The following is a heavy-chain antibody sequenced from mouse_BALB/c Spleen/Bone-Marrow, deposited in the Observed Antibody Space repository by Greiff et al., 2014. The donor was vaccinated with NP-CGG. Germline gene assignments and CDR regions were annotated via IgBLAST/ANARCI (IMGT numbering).Heavy chain of an antibody. CDR2: IHYSGST. J-gene: IGHJ3*01. CDR1: SGYS. CDR3: ARREGNHAAWFAY. Sequence: EVQLQQSGPDLVKPSQSLSLTSGYSWHWIRQFPGNKLEWMGYIHYSGSTNYNPSLKSRISITRDTSKNQFFLQLNSVTTEDTATYYCARREGNHAAWFAYWGQGTLVTVSA. V-gene: IGHV3-1*02. D-gene: IGHD2-1*01.